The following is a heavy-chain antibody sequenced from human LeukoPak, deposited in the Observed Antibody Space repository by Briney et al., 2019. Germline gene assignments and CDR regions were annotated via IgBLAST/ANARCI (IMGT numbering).Heavy chain of an antibody. D-gene: IGHD2-2*01. CDR3: ARGGGIIVVTDEAYDY. CDR2: IIPIFGTA. J-gene: IGHJ4*02. Sequence: GASVKVSCKASGGTFSSYAISWVRQAPGQGLEWMGGIIPIFGTANYAQKFQGRVTMTTDTSTSTAYMDLRSLRSDDTAVYYCARGGGIIVVTDEAYDYWGQGTLVTVSS. CDR1: GGTFSSYA. V-gene: IGHV1-69*05.